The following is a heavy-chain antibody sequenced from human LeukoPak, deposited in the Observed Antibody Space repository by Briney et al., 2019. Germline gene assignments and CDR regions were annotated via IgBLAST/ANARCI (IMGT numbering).Heavy chain of an antibody. J-gene: IGHJ3*02. CDR1: GFTFSIYA. D-gene: IGHD6-13*01. CDR2: ISGSGGST. V-gene: IGHV3-23*01. CDR3: AKGSSSSWFRAPFDI. Sequence: GGSLRLSCAASGFTFSIYAMSWVRQAPGKGLEWVSGISGSGGSTNYADSVKGRFTISRDNSKNTLYLQMNSLRAEDTAVYYCAKGSSSSWFRAPFDIWGQGTMVTVSS.